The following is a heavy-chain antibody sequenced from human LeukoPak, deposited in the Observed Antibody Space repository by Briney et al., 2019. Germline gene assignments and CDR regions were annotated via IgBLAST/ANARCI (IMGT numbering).Heavy chain of an antibody. CDR1: GGSISSGSYY. Sequence: SETLSLTCTVSGGSISSGSYYRSWIRQAAGKGLEWIGHIYTSGSTNYNPSLKSRVTMSVDTSKNQFSLKVTSVTAADTAMYYCARVGDYALKDWGQGTLVTVSS. D-gene: IGHD4-17*01. CDR3: ARVGDYALKD. J-gene: IGHJ4*02. CDR2: IYTSGST. V-gene: IGHV4-61*09.